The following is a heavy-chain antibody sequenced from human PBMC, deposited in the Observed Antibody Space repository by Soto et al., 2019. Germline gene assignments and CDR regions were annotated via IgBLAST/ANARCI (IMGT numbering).Heavy chain of an antibody. V-gene: IGHV3-9*01. CDR2: ISWNSGSI. Sequence: EVQLVASGGGLVQPGRSLRLSCAASGFTFDDYAMHWVRQAPGKGLEWVAGISWNSGSIGYADSVKGRFTISRDNAKNSLYLQMNSLRAEDTALYYCAKDITMVRGARYDYWGQGTLVTVSS. J-gene: IGHJ4*02. CDR1: GFTFDDYA. D-gene: IGHD3-10*01. CDR3: AKDITMVRGARYDY.